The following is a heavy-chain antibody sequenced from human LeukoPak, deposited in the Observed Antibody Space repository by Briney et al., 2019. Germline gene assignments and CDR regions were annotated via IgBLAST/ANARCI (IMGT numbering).Heavy chain of an antibody. J-gene: IGHJ4*02. D-gene: IGHD6-25*01. CDR3: ARDSSGWYYDY. CDR1: GFTFSSYW. CDR2: IKSDGSST. Sequence: PGGSLRLSCAASGFTFSSYWMHWVRQAPGKGLVWVSCIKSDGSSTTYADSVKGRFTISRDNAKNTLHLQMNSLRAEDTAVYYCARDSSGWYYDYWGQGTLVTVSS. V-gene: IGHV3-74*03.